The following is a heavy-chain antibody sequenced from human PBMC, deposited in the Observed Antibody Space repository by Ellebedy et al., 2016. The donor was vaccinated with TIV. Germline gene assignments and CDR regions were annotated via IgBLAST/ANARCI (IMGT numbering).Heavy chain of an antibody. D-gene: IGHD4-11*01. V-gene: IGHV4-39*01. CDR3: ARQRMTTVNWFDP. Sequence: SETLSLTCTVSGDSITNSRYYWGWVRQPPGKGLEWIGTIYYTGSSYYNPSLKSRVTISVDTSKNQFSLKVISVTASDTAVYYCARQRMTTVNWFDPWGPGILVTVSS. J-gene: IGHJ5*02. CDR1: GDSITNSRYY. CDR2: IYYTGSS.